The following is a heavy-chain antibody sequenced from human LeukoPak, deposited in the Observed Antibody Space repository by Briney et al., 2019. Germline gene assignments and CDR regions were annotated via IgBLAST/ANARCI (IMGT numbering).Heavy chain of an antibody. Sequence: PGGSLRLSCAASGFTFSSYGMSWVRQAPGKGLEWVAVISYDGSNKYYADSVKGRFTISRDNSKNTLYLQMNSLRAEDTAVYYCANLAYYDYVWGSYRPITDFDYWGQGTLVTVSS. D-gene: IGHD3-16*02. CDR1: GFTFSSYG. J-gene: IGHJ4*02. CDR2: ISYDGSNK. V-gene: IGHV3-30*18. CDR3: ANLAYYDYVWGSYRPITDFDY.